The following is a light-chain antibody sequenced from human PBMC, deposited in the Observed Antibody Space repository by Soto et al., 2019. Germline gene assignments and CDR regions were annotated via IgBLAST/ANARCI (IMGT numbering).Light chain of an antibody. Sequence: QSALTQPASVSGSPGQSITISCTGTSSDVGGYNYVSWYQQHPGKAPKLMISEVSNRPSGVSNRSSGSKSGNTASLTISGLQAEYEADYYCSSYTSGSTYVFGTGTKVTVL. CDR1: SSDVGGYNY. CDR2: EVS. CDR3: SSYTSGSTYV. V-gene: IGLV2-14*01. J-gene: IGLJ1*01.